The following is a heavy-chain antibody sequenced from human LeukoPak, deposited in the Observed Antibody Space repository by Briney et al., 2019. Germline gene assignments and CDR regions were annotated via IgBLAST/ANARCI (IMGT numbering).Heavy chain of an antibody. D-gene: IGHD7-27*01. CDR3: ARGGPTGALDY. Sequence: PGGSLRLSCAASGFTVSSNYMTWVRQAPGTGLEWVANIKEDGSEKYYVDSVKGRFTISRDNAKNSLYLQMNSLRAEDTALYYCARGGPTGALDYWGQGTLVTVSS. J-gene: IGHJ4*02. CDR2: IKEDGSEK. V-gene: IGHV3-7*01. CDR1: GFTVSSNY.